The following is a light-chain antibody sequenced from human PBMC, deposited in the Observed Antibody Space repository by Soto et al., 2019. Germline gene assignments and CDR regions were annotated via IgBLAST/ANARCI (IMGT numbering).Light chain of an antibody. V-gene: IGKV3-15*01. Sequence: ERVMPQSPATLSVSPGERATLSCRASQSVSSNLAWYQQKPGQAPRLLIYGASTRATGIPARFSGSGSGTEFTLTISSLQSEDFAVYYCQQYNNWPRGTFGQGTKVDIK. J-gene: IGKJ1*01. CDR3: QQYNNWPRGT. CDR2: GAS. CDR1: QSVSSN.